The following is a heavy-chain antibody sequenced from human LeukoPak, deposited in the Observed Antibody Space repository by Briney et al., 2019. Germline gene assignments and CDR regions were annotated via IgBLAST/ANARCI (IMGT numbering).Heavy chain of an antibody. D-gene: IGHD3-10*01. Sequence: GGSLRLSCAASGFTFSSYSMNWVRQAPGKGLEWVSAISGSGGSTYYADSVKGRFTISRDNSKNTLYLQMNSLRAEDTAVYYCAKDQGDYYGSGSYNPWGQGTLVTVSS. J-gene: IGHJ5*02. V-gene: IGHV3-23*01. CDR3: AKDQGDYYGSGSYNP. CDR1: GFTFSSYS. CDR2: ISGSGGST.